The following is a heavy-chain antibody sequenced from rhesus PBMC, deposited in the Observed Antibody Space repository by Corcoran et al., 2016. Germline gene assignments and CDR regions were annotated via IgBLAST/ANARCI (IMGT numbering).Heavy chain of an antibody. D-gene: IGHD3-9*01. V-gene: IGHV4-160*01. CDR1: GGSISSNY. CDR3: ARLITVTITNAFDF. Sequence: QVQLQESGPGLVKPSETLSLTCAVSGGSISSNYWSWIRQPPGKGLEWIGYIYGSSGTTYHNPSLKVRFTISTATSKNQFSLKLSSVTAADTAVYYCARLITVTITNAFDFWGQGLRVTVSS. J-gene: IGHJ3*01. CDR2: IYGSSGTT.